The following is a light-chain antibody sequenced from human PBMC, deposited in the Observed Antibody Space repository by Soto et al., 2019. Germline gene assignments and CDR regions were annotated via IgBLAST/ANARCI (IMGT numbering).Light chain of an antibody. V-gene: IGKV1-5*01. CDR2: DAS. CDR3: QQHKSHPSRT. CDR1: QSIDGW. Sequence: DIQMTQSPSTLSASVGDRVTITCRASQSIDGWLAWYQQKPGKAPKLLIYDASSLESGVPSRFSGSGFGTEFTLTISSLQPDDFATYYCQQHKSHPSRTFGQGTKLEIE. J-gene: IGKJ2*02.